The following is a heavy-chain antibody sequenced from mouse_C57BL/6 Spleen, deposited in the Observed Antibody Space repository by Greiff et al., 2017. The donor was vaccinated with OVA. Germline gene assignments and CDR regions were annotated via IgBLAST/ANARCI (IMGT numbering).Heavy chain of an antibody. CDR2: IHPNSGST. CDR3: ARSEYSNYVGGFDY. CDR1: GYTFTSYW. D-gene: IGHD2-5*01. V-gene: IGHV1-64*01. Sequence: VQLQQPGAELVKPGASVKLSCTASGYTFTSYWMHWVKQRPGQGLEWIGMIHPNSGSTHYTEKFKSKSTLTVDKSTSTAYMQLSSLTSEDSAVYYCARSEYSNYVGGFDYWGQGTTLTVSS. J-gene: IGHJ2*01.